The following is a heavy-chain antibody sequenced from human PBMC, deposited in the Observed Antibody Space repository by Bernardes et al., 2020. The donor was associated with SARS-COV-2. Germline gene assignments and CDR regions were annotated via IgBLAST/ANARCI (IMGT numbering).Heavy chain of an antibody. D-gene: IGHD2-21*01. CDR1: GFTFHSYG. J-gene: IGHJ4*02. Sequence: GGSLRLSCAASGFTFHSYGMDWVRQAPGKGLEWVAFIWFDGSNKYYADSVKGRFIISRDNSKNTLYLQMNSLRAEDTGVYYCARDHMAPFDYWGQGTLVTVSS. V-gene: IGHV3-33*01. CDR2: IWFDGSNK. CDR3: ARDHMAPFDY.